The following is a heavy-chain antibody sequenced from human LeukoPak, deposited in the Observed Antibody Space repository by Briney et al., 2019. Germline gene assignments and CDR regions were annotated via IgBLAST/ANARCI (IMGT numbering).Heavy chain of an antibody. CDR3: ARRGSWSYYYAMDV. J-gene: IGHJ6*02. CDR1: GGSFNDYY. Sequence: SETLSLTCDVSGGSFNDYYWSWIRQPPGRGLEWIGEIRHSGSTNYNPSLKSRVTMSVDTSKNQFSLKLSSVTAADTAVYYCARRGSWSYYYAMDVWGQGTTVAVSS. D-gene: IGHD6-13*01. CDR2: IRHSGST. V-gene: IGHV4-34*01.